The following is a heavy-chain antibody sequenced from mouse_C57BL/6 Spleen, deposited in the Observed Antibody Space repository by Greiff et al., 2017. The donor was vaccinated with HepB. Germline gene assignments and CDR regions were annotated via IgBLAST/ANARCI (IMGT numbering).Heavy chain of an antibody. V-gene: IGHV5-17*01. CDR3: ARLYYGSSHWYFDV. CDR1: GFTFSDYG. CDR2: ISSGSSTI. D-gene: IGHD1-1*01. Sequence: EVMLVESGGGLVKPGGSLKLSCAASGFTFSDYGMHWVRQAPEKGLEWVAYISSGSSTIYYADTVKGRFTISRDNAKNTLFLQMTSLRSEDTAMYYCARLYYGSSHWYFDVWGTGTTVTVSS. J-gene: IGHJ1*03.